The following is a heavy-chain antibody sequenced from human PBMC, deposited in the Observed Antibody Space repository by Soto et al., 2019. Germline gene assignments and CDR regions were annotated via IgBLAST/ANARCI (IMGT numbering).Heavy chain of an antibody. CDR1: GVSTSTYY. J-gene: IGHJ3*02. CDR3: ASRDYNDAFDI. D-gene: IGHD4-4*01. Sequence: QVQLQESGPGLVKPSETLSLTCTVSGVSTSTYYWTWIRQPPGKGLEWIGQVFYSGNTNYNPSLKSRVTISVDASRNQFSLRLSSVTAADTAMYYCASRDYNDAFDIWGQGTLVTVSS. V-gene: IGHV4-59*01. CDR2: VFYSGNT.